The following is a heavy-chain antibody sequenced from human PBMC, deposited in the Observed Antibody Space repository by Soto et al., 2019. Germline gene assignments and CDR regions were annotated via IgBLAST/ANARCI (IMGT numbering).Heavy chain of an antibody. V-gene: IGHV3-33*01. CDR3: ARDRAAVSDLIDTHAFAV. CDR1: GFTFSNYG. CDR2: IWYDGSNE. Sequence: QVQLVESGGGVVQPGMSLRLSCAASGFTFSNYGMHWVRQAPGKGLEWVALIWYDGSNENYAASVRGRFTISRDNSNNTLYLHMTSLRAEDTAVYYCARDRAAVSDLIDTHAFAVWGLGTVITVSS. J-gene: IGHJ3*01. D-gene: IGHD6-19*01.